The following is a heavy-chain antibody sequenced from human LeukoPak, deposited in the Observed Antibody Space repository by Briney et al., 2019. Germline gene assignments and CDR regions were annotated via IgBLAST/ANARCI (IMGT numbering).Heavy chain of an antibody. CDR1: GFTFSTYA. V-gene: IGHV3-23*01. CDR3: TTEQIYYDILTGYDPYNWFDP. CDR2: ISGSGSST. D-gene: IGHD3-9*01. J-gene: IGHJ5*02. Sequence: GGSLRLSCAASGFTFSTYAMTWVRQAPGKGLEWVSGISGSGSSTYYADSVKGRFTISRDNSKNTLYLQMNSVRTEDTAVYYCTTEQIYYDILTGYDPYNWFDPWGQGTLVTVSS.